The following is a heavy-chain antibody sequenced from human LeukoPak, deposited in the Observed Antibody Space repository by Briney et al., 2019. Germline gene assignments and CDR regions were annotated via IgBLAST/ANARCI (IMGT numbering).Heavy chain of an antibody. Sequence: SQTLSLTCTVSGGPISSGDYYWSWIRQPPGKGLEWIGYIFYSGSTYYNPSLKSRVTISVDTSKNQFSLKLSSVTAADTAVYYCARSMVRGVIIHPLDYWGQGTLVTVSS. CDR3: ARSMVRGVIIHPLDY. D-gene: IGHD3-10*01. V-gene: IGHV4-30-4*01. J-gene: IGHJ4*02. CDR2: IFYSGST. CDR1: GGPISSGDYY.